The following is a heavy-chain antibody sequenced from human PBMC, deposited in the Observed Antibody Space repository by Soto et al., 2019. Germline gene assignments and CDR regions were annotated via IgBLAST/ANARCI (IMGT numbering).Heavy chain of an antibody. D-gene: IGHD6-13*01. CDR3: ARVVAAAGYFDY. CDR2: ISSTTNYI. J-gene: IGHJ4*02. Sequence: GGSLRLSCAASGFTFTRYSMNWVRQAPGKGLEWVSSISSTTNYIYYADSMKGRFTVSRDNAKNSVYLEMNSLSAEDTAVYYCARVVAAAGYFDYWGQGTLVTVSS. V-gene: IGHV3-21*01. CDR1: GFTFTRYS.